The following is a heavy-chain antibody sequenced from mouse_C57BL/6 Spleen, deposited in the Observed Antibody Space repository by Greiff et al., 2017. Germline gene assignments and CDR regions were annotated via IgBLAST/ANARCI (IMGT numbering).Heavy chain of an antibody. V-gene: IGHV14-1*01. J-gene: IGHJ3*01. CDR1: GFNIKDYY. CDR2: IDPEDGDT. CDR3: TSNYYGSSQFAY. D-gene: IGHD1-1*01. Sequence: EVKLQESGAELVRPGASVKLSCTASGFNIKDYYMHWVKQRPEQGLEWIGRIDPEDGDTEYAPKFQGKATMTADTSSNTAYLQLSSLTSEDTAVYYCTSNYYGSSQFAYWGQGTLVTVSA.